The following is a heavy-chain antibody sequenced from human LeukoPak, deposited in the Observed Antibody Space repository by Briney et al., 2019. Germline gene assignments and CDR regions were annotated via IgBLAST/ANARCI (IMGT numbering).Heavy chain of an antibody. CDR2: IYSGDST. CDR3: ARGLVYLTGHFDC. Sequence: GRSLRLSCAASGFTFSSYSMNWVRQAPGKGLEWVSAIYSGDSTYYADSVKGRFTISRDDSKSALYLQMNSLRAEDTAVYYCARGLVYLTGHFDCWGQGTLVIVSS. D-gene: IGHD1-1*01. CDR1: GFTFSSYS. V-gene: IGHV3-53*01. J-gene: IGHJ4*02.